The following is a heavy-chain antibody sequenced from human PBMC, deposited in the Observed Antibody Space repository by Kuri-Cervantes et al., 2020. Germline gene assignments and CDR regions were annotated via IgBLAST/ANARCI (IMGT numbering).Heavy chain of an antibody. V-gene: IGHV3-30-3*01. CDR2: ISYDGSNK. J-gene: IGHJ4*02. D-gene: IGHD6-19*01. Sequence: GESLKISCAASGFTFSSYAMHWVRQAPGKGLEWVAVISYDGSNKYYADSVKGRFTISRDNAKNSLYLQMNSLRAEDTAVYYCARDLVSGTVDYWGQGTLVTVSS. CDR1: GFTFSSYA. CDR3: ARDLVSGTVDY.